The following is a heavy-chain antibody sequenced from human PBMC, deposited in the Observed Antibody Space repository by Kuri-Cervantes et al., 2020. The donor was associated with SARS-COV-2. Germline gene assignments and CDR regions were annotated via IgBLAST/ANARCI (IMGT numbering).Heavy chain of an antibody. J-gene: IGHJ5*02. CDR1: GYSISSGYY. CDR3: ARANVVVPAAMGFDP. V-gene: IGHV4-38-2*01. D-gene: IGHD2-2*01. CDR2: IYHSGST. Sequence: SQTLSLTCAVSGYSISSGYYWGWIRQPPGKGLEWIGSIYHSGSTYYNPSLKSRVTISVDTSKNQFSLKLSSVTAADTAVYYCARANVVVPAAMGFDPWGQGTLVTVSS.